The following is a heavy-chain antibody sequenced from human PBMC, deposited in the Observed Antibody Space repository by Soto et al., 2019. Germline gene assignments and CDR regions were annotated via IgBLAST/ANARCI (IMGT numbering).Heavy chain of an antibody. V-gene: IGHV1-18*01. Sequence: ASVKFSCKSSGYTFTSYGISWVRQAPGQGLEWMGWISAYNGNTNYAQKLQGRVTMTTDTSTSTAYMELRSLRSDDTAVYYCARGGNTRIVVALLYGMDVWGQGITATV. CDR1: GYTFTSYG. CDR2: ISAYNGNT. J-gene: IGHJ6*02. CDR3: ARGGNTRIVVALLYGMDV. D-gene: IGHD3-22*01.